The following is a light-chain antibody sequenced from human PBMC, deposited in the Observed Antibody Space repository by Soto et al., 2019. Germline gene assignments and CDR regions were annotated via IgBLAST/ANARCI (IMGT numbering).Light chain of an antibody. CDR1: QTISSNY. J-gene: IGKJ1*01. CDR2: GAS. V-gene: IGKV3-20*01. Sequence: EIVLAQSPGTLCLSPGGRATLSCRSSQTISSNYLAWHQQKPGQAPRLLMYGASSRATGIPDRFSGSGSGTDFTLTISRLEPEDFAVYYCQQYGTSPTFGQGTKVDIK. CDR3: QQYGTSPT.